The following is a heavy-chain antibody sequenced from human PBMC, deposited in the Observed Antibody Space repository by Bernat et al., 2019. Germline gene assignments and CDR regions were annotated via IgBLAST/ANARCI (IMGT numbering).Heavy chain of an antibody. V-gene: IGHV1-18*01. CDR2: ISAYNGNT. CDR3: ARYYRCRERGSYFNAFDI. CDR1: GYTFTSYG. D-gene: IGHD1-26*01. Sequence: QVQLVQSGAEVKKPGASVKVSCKASGYTFTSYGISWVRQAPGQGLEWRGWISAYNGNTNYAQKLQGRVTMTTDTSTSTAYMELRSLRSDDTAVYYCARYYRCRERGSYFNAFDIWGQGTMVTVSS. J-gene: IGHJ3*02.